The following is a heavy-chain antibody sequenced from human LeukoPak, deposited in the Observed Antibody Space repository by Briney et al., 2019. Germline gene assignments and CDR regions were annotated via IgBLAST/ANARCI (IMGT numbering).Heavy chain of an antibody. CDR2: ISYDGSNK. Sequence: GGSLRLSCAASGFTFSSYAMHWVRQAPGKGLEWVAVISYDGSNKYYADSVKGRFTISRDNSKNTLYLQMNSLRAEDTAVYYCARDRSPAAGTFPDYWGQGTPVTVSS. J-gene: IGHJ4*02. CDR1: GFTFSSYA. D-gene: IGHD6-13*01. V-gene: IGHV3-30-3*01. CDR3: ARDRSPAAGTFPDY.